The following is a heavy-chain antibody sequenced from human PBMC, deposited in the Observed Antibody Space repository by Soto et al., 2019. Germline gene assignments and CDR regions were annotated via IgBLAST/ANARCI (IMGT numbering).Heavy chain of an antibody. CDR3: AHIDPEIVTVGGHGGFDY. CDR2: IYWDDDK. Sequence: QITLKESGPTLVRPPQTLTLTCTFSGFSLTSGVGVGWIRQPPGKALEWLALIYWDDDKRYSPSLKNRLTITKDTPTNQVVLTMTNVGPVDTATYFCAHIDPEIVTVGGHGGFDYWGQGTLVTVSS. D-gene: IGHD5-12*01. V-gene: IGHV2-5*02. J-gene: IGHJ4*02. CDR1: GFSLTSGVG.